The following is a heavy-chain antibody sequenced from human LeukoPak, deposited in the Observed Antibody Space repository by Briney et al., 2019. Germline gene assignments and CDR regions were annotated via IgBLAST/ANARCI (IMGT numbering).Heavy chain of an antibody. D-gene: IGHD3-3*01. V-gene: IGHV4-61*02. J-gene: IGHJ6*02. CDR1: GGSISSDSYY. CDR3: ARGYYDFWSGSALYYYGMDV. CDR2: IYTSGST. Sequence: SQTLSLTCTVSGGSISSDSYYWSWIRQPAGKGLEWIGRIYTSGSTNYNPSLKSRVTISVDTSKNQFSLKLSSVTAADTAVYYCARGYYDFWSGSALYYYGMDVWGQGTTVTVSS.